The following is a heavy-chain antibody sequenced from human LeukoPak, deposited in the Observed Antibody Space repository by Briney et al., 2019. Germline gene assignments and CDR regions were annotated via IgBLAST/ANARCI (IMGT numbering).Heavy chain of an antibody. Sequence: PSQTLSLTCTVSGGSISSGGYYWSWIRQHPGKGLEWIGYIYYSGSTYYNPSLKSRVTISVDTSKNQFSLKLSSVTAADTAVYYCARVSIDFWSGYWYYYGMDVWGQGTTVTVSS. CDR2: IYYSGST. V-gene: IGHV4-31*03. D-gene: IGHD3-3*01. J-gene: IGHJ6*02. CDR1: GGSISSGGYY. CDR3: ARVSIDFWSGYWYYYGMDV.